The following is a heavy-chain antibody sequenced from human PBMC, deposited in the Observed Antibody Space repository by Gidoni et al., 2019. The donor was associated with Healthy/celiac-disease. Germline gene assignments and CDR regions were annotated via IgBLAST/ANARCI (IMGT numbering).Heavy chain of an antibody. CDR1: GYTFTSYD. CDR2: MKPNSGNT. J-gene: IGHJ4*02. D-gene: IGHD1-26*01. Sequence: QVQLVQSGAAVKKPGASVKVSCQASGYTFTSYDINWVRQATGQGLEWMGWMKPNSGNTGYAQKFQGRVTMTRNTSISTAYMELSSLRAEDTAVYYCARSQYSGSYPDYWGQGTLVTVSS. CDR3: ARSQYSGSYPDY. V-gene: IGHV1-8*01.